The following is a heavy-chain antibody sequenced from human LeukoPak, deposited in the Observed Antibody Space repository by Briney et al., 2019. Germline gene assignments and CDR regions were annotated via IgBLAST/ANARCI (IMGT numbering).Heavy chain of an antibody. CDR3: ARDLSIAAAGTYGY. D-gene: IGHD6-13*01. V-gene: IGHV1-18*01. CDR2: ISAYNGNT. CDR1: GYTFTSYG. Sequence: GASVKVSCKASGYTFTSYGISWVRQAPGQGLEWRGWISAYNGNTKYAQKLQGRVTMTTDTSTSTAYMELRSLRSDDAAVYYCARDLSIAAAGTYGYWGQGTLVTVSS. J-gene: IGHJ4*02.